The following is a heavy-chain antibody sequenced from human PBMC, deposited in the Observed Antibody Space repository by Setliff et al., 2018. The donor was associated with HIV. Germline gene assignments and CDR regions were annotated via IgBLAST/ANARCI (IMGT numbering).Heavy chain of an antibody. CDR1: NFTFSFYG. CDR2: TPNDGSYK. CDR3: TKNLYSSRWSPLDY. J-gene: IGHJ4*02. D-gene: IGHD6-13*01. V-gene: IGHV3-30*02. Sequence: GGSLRLSCAASNFTFSFYGMHWVRQAPGKGLEWVAFTPNDGSYKNYADSVKGRFTISRDNSKNTLYLQMDRLRAEDTAVYYCTKNLYSSRWSPLDYWGQGTLVTVSS.